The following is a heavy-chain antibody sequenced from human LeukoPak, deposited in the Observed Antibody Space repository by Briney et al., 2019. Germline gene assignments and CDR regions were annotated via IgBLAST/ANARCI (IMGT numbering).Heavy chain of an antibody. V-gene: IGHV3-7*03. D-gene: IGHD3-16*01. CDR1: GITFSSYW. CDR2: INHNGNVN. Sequence: GGSLRLSCAASGITFSSYWMNWARQAPGKGLEWVASINHNGNVNYYVDSVKGRFTISRDNAKNSLYQQMSNLRAEDTAVYFCARGGGLDVWGQGATVTVSS. J-gene: IGHJ6*02. CDR3: ARGGGLDV.